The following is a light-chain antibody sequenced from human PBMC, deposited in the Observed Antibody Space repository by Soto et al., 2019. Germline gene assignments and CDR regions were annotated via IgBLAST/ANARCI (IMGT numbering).Light chain of an antibody. CDR1: QSISGW. V-gene: IGKV1-5*01. CDR3: QQYSAYSLT. CDR2: DAS. Sequence: DIQMTQSPSTLSASVGDRVTITCRASQSISGWLAWYQQKPGKAPKLLIYDASNLESGVPSRFSGSVSGTDFTLTISSLQPDDFATFYCQQYSAYSLTFGQGTKVDIK. J-gene: IGKJ1*01.